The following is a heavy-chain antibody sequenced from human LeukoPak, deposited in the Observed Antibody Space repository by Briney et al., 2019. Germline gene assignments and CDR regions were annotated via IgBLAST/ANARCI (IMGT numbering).Heavy chain of an antibody. V-gene: IGHV4-59*01. CDR2: IYYSGSI. J-gene: IGHJ4*02. Sequence: SETLSHTFSVHGGYFICFQCGSIRQPPGKGLEWIGYIYYSGSINYNPSLKSRVALSVDTSKNQFSLKLISETAADSAVYSCATGGALFPHIWGQGTLVTVSS. CDR3: ATGGALFPHI. D-gene: IGHD2-21*01. CDR1: GGYFICFQ.